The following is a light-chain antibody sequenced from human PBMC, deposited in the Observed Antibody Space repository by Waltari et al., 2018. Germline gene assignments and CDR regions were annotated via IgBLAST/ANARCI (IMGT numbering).Light chain of an antibody. V-gene: IGLV3-21*04. CDR2: YDS. J-gene: IGLJ2*01. CDR3: QVWDSSSYVV. CDR1: IIGSKS. Sequence: SYVLTQPPSVSVATGKTARITCGGNIIGSKSVPWYQQKPGQAPVLVIYYDSDRPSGIPERFSGSNSGNTATLTISRVEAGDEADYYCQVWDSSSYVVFGGGTKLTVL.